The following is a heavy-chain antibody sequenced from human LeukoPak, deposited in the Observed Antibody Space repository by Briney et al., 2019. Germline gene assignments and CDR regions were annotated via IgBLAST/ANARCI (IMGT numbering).Heavy chain of an antibody. J-gene: IGHJ6*02. Sequence: SETLSLTCTVSGGSISSGGYYWSWIRQHPGKGLEWIGYIYYSGSTYYNPSLKSRVTISVDRSKNQFSLKLSSVTAADTAVYYCARAVAGTSIRGTYYYYYGMDVWGQGTTVTVSS. D-gene: IGHD6-13*01. V-gene: IGHV4-31*03. CDR2: IYYSGST. CDR3: ARAVAGTSIRGTYYYYYGMDV. CDR1: GGSISSGGYY.